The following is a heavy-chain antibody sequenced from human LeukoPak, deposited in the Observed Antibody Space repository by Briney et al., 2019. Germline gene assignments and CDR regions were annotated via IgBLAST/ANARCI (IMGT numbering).Heavy chain of an antibody. CDR1: GFTFSSYA. J-gene: IGHJ4*02. CDR2: ISGSGGST. V-gene: IGHV3-23*01. Sequence: GWSLRLSCAASGFTFSSYAMSWVRPAPGKGLEWVSAISGSGGSTYYADSVKGRFTISRDNSKNTLYLQMNSLRAEDTAVYYCAKDRLYCSSTSCSNFDYWGQGTLVTVSS. D-gene: IGHD2-2*01. CDR3: AKDRLYCSSTSCSNFDY.